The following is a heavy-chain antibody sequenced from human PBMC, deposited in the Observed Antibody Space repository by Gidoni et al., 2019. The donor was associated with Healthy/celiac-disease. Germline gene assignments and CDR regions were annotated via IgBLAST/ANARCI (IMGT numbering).Heavy chain of an antibody. Sequence: EVQLVESGGGLVKPGGSLRLACAASGFTCSNAWMSWFRQAPGKGLEWVVLIKSKTDGGTTDYAAPGKGRFSISRDDSKNTLYLQMNILKTEDTAVYYCTTEYYYDSSGQVYFDYWGQGTLATVSS. D-gene: IGHD3-22*01. CDR2: IKSKTDGGTT. V-gene: IGHV3-15*01. J-gene: IGHJ4*02. CDR3: TTEYYYDSSGQVYFDY. CDR1: GFTCSNAW.